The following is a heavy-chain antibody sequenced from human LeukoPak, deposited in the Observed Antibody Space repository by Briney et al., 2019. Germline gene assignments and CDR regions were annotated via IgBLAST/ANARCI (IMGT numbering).Heavy chain of an antibody. CDR3: AKDLPVNVDTADYFDY. D-gene: IGHD5-12*01. J-gene: IGHJ4*02. V-gene: IGHV3-23*01. CDR1: GFTFSTYD. CDR2: VRVNGRST. Sequence: PGGSLRLSCSASGFTFSTYDMSWVRQAPGKGLEWVSTVRVNGRSTFYADSVKGRFTISRDNSKNTLYLQMNSLRAEDTAVYYCAKDLPVNVDTADYFDYWGQGTLVTVSS.